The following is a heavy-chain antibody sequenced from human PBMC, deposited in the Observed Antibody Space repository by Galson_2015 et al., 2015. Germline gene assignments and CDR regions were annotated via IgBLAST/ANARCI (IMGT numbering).Heavy chain of an antibody. J-gene: IGHJ4*01. CDR3: ARGADGTVDY. D-gene: IGHD6-13*01. CDR2: IKEDGSKK. Sequence: SLRLSCAASGFTFSSNWMSWVRQAPGKGLEWVANIKEDGSKKYYVDSVKGRFTVSRDNAKNSLYLQMNSLRAEDTAVYFCARGADGTVDYWGHGTLVPVSS. V-gene: IGHV3-7*01. CDR1: GFTFSSNW.